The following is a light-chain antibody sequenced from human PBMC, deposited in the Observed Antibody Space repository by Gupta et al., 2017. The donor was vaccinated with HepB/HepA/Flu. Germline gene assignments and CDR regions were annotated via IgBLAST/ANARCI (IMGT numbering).Light chain of an antibody. Sequence: SALPQPASVSRSPAQSITISCTGTSSDVGGYNYVSWYQQHPGKAPKLMIYDVSNRPSGVSNRFSGSKSGNTATLTISGLQAEDEADYYCSTYTSSSTPVVFGGGTKLTVL. J-gene: IGLJ2*01. CDR2: DVS. V-gene: IGLV2-14*01. CDR3: STYTSSSTPVV. CDR1: SSDVGGYNY.